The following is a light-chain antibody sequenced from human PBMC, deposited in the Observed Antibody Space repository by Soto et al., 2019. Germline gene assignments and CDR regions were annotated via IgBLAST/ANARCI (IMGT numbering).Light chain of an antibody. J-gene: IGLJ1*01. CDR2: SND. Sequence: QAVLTQPPSASGTPRQRVTISCSGSSSNIGSNAVNWYQQLPGTAPKLLIYSNDQRPSGVPDRLSGSKSGTSASLAISGLQSEDEADYFCTSPTPGSLYVFGTGTKLTVL. V-gene: IGLV1-44*01. CDR1: SSNIGSNA. CDR3: TSPTPGSLYV.